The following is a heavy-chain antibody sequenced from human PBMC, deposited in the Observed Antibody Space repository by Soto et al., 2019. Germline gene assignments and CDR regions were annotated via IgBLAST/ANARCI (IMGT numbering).Heavy chain of an antibody. J-gene: IGHJ4*02. D-gene: IGHD3-22*01. CDR1: GFTFGDHS. V-gene: IGHV3-21*01. Sequence: GGSLRLSCAASGFTFGDHSMTWVRQAPGKGLEWVSSINTISSYIYYTDSVKGRFTVSRDNAKNSLYLQITSLRAEDTAVYYCARGTADYYDSSGDIGDWSQRALVTVAS. CDR3: ARGTADYYDSSGDIGD. CDR2: INTISSYI.